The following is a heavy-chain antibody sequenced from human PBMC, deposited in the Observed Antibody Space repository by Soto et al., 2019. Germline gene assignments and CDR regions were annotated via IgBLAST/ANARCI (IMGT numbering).Heavy chain of an antibody. V-gene: IGHV3-23*01. J-gene: IGHJ3*02. CDR2: ISGSGGST. CDR3: ATHGDNWNFFFAFDI. CDR1: GFTFSSYA. D-gene: IGHD1-7*01. Sequence: EVQLLESGGGLVQPGGSLRLSCAASGFTFSSYAMSWVRQAPGKGLERVSAISGSGGSTYYADSVKGRFTISRDNSKNTLYLQMNSLRAEDTAVYYCATHGDNWNFFFAFDIWGQGTMVTVSS.